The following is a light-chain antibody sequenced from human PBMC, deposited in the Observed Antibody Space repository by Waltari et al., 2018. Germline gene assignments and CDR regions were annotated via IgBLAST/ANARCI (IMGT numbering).Light chain of an antibody. Sequence: IQMTQSPPTLSASAGDRVPVTCRASQNINDRLAWYQQKPGKAPKLLIYSASTLATGVPSRFTGTRSGTEFTLIISSLQPDDFATYYCQQSLSLSTFGQGTKVEVK. CDR3: QQSLSLST. CDR2: SAS. J-gene: IGKJ1*01. V-gene: IGKV1-5*03. CDR1: QNINDR.